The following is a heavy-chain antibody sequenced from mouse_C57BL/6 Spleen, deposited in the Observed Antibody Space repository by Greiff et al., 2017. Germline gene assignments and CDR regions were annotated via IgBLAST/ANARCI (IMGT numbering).Heavy chain of an antibody. D-gene: IGHD2-4*01. CDR1: GYTFTDYY. CDR3: ARGGNLYDYDGGY. Sequence: VQLQQSGPELVKPGASVKISCKASGYTFTDYYMNWVKQSHGKSLEWIGDINPNNGGTSYNQKFKGKATLTVDKSSSTAYMELRSLTSEDSAVYYCARGGNLYDYDGGYWGQGTTLTVSS. J-gene: IGHJ2*01. CDR2: INPNNGGT. V-gene: IGHV1-26*01.